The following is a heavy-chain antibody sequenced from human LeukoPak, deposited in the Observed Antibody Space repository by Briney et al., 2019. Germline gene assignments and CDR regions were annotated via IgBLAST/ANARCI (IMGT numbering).Heavy chain of an antibody. CDR2: IYYSGST. Sequence: PSETLSLTCTVSGGRMSGDSLSDSNYYWVWIRQPPGKGLEWIGYIYYSGSTNYNPSLKSRVTISVDTSKNQFSLKLSSVTAADTAVYYCARGFDYDILTGYPQFYFDYWGQGTLVTVSS. CDR1: GGRMSGDSLSDSNYY. V-gene: IGHV4-61*01. D-gene: IGHD3-9*01. J-gene: IGHJ4*02. CDR3: ARGFDYDILTGYPQFYFDY.